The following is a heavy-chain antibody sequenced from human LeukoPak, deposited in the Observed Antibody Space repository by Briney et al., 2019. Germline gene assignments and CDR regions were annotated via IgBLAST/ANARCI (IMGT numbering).Heavy chain of an antibody. CDR1: GFTFNDYY. D-gene: IGHD1-14*01. Sequence: GGSLRLSCAASGFTFNDYYMSWIRQAPGKGLEWVSYMSSSGSTIYYADSVKGRFTISRDNSENTLYLQMNGLRVEDTAVYFCATPLPAFDYWGQGTQVTVSS. V-gene: IGHV3-11*01. CDR3: ATPLPAFDY. CDR2: MSSSGSTI. J-gene: IGHJ4*02.